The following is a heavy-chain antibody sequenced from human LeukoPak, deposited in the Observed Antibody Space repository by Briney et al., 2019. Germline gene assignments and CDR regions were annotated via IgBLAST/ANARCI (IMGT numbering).Heavy chain of an antibody. D-gene: IGHD4-17*01. CDR2: MNPHNGNT. Sequence: GASVKVSCKVSGYTFTSYVIDWVRQDTGQRFESQDWMNPHNGNTGYAQKFQSSVTMTRNTSISTAYMELSSLRSEDAAVYYGARMQEYAVTTLEGGYNWFDPWGQGTLVTVSS. J-gene: IGHJ5*02. V-gene: IGHV1-8*02. CDR3: ARMQEYAVTTLEGGYNWFDP. CDR1: GYTFTSYV.